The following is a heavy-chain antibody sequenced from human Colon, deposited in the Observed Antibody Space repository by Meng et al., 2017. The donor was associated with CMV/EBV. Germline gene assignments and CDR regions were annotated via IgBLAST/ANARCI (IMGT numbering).Heavy chain of an antibody. CDR2: IRKDESDK. V-gene: IGHV3-30*02. J-gene: IGHJ4*02. Sequence: GESLKISCAASGFTFSSYEMNWVRQAPGKGLEWVAFIRKDESDKRYADSVKGRFTISRDNSRNTVSLQMNSLRPEDTAVYYCANADASSDCWIDWGQGTLVTVSS. CDR1: GFTFSSYE. CDR3: ANADASSDCWID. D-gene: IGHD3/OR15-3a*01.